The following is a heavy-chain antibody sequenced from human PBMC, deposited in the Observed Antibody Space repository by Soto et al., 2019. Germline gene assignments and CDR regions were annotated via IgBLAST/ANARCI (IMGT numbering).Heavy chain of an antibody. CDR2: ISGYNGDT. CDR3: AKNGQPPYYYYGMDV. D-gene: IGHD2-8*01. Sequence: ASVKVSCKASGYTFARCGSSWVRQATGQGLEWMGWISGYNGDTKYAQKFQGRVTMTIDTSTTTTYMELRSLTSDDTAVYYCAKNGQPPYYYYGMDVWGQGTTVTVSS. V-gene: IGHV1-18*01. J-gene: IGHJ6*02. CDR1: GYTFARCG.